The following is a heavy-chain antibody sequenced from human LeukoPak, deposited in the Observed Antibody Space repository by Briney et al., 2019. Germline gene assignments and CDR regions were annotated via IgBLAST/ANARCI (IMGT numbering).Heavy chain of an antibody. CDR3: ARGPSGSYYYFDY. J-gene: IGHJ4*02. Sequence: GGSLRLSCAASGCTFSSYAMHWVRQAPGKGLEYVSAISSNGGSTYYENSVKGRFTISRDNSKNTLYLQMGSLRAEDMAVYYCARGPSGSYYYFDYWGQGTLVTVSS. CDR2: ISSNGGST. CDR1: GCTFSSYA. D-gene: IGHD1-26*01. V-gene: IGHV3-64*01.